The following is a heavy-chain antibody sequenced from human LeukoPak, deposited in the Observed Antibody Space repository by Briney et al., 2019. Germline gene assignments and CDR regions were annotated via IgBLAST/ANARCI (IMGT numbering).Heavy chain of an antibody. CDR2: INHSGST. J-gene: IGHJ4*02. CDR1: GGSFSGYY. CDR3: ARGSRGYSGYDSNY. V-gene: IGHV4-34*01. Sequence: KPSETLSLTCAVYGGSFSGYYWSWIRQPPGKGLEWIGEINHSGSTNYNPSLKSRVTISVDTSKNQFSLKLSSVTAADTAVYYCARGSRGYSGYDSNYWGQGTLVTVSS. D-gene: IGHD5-12*01.